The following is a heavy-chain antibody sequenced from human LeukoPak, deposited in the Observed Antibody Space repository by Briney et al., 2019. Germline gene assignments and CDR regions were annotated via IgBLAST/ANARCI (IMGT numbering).Heavy chain of an antibody. J-gene: IGHJ6*03. Sequence: SETLSLTCTVSGGSISSYYWSWIWQPPGKGLEWIGYIYYSGSTNYNPSLKSRVTISVDTSKNQFSLKLSSVTAADTAVYYCARAPPSYRYYYYYMDVWGKGTTVTVSS. CDR2: IYYSGST. D-gene: IGHD1-26*01. CDR3: ARAPPSYRYYYYYMDV. V-gene: IGHV4-59*01. CDR1: GGSISSYY.